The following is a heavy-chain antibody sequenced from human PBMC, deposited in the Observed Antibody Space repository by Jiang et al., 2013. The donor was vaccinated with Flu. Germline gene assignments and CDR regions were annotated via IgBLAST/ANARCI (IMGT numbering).Heavy chain of an antibody. CDR2: VYYGGNT. V-gene: IGHV4-39*01. J-gene: IGHJ4*02. D-gene: IGHD5-12*01. CDR1: GGFMSISSYY. Sequence: QLVESGPGLVRPSETLSLTCTVSGGFMSISSYYWVWIRQPPGKGLEWIASVYYGGNTYYKASLRSRVTISEDTSKNQFSLKVTSVTAADTAVYFCASAAGYNGLDWGQGTLVTVAS. CDR3: ASAAGYNGLD.